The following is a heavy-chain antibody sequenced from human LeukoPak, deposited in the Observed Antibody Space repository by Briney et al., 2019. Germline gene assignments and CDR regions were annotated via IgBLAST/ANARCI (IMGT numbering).Heavy chain of an antibody. D-gene: IGHD4-17*01. CDR3: ARAIDYGDYAFDI. V-gene: IGHV3-21*01. CDR1: GFTFSSYS. Sequence: GGSLRLSCAASGFTFSSYSMNWVRQAPGKGLEWVSSISSSNSYIYYADSVKGRFTFSRDNAKNSPYLQMNSLRAEDTAVYYCARAIDYGDYAFDIWGQGTMVTVSS. CDR2: ISSSNSYI. J-gene: IGHJ3*02.